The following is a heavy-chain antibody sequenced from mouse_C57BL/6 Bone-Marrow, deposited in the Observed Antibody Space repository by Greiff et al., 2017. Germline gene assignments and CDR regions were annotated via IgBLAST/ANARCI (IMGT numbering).Heavy chain of an antibody. J-gene: IGHJ4*01. CDR3: ARLDYYGSSQSFYAMDY. D-gene: IGHD1-1*01. V-gene: IGHV1-81*01. CDR2: IYPRSGNT. Sequence: QVQLKESGAELARPGASVKLSCKASGYTFTSYGLSWVKQRTGQGLEWIGEIYPRSGNTYYNEKFKGKAPLTADKYSSTAYMELRSLTSEDSAVYFCARLDYYGSSQSFYAMDYWGKGTSVTVSS. CDR1: GYTFTSYG.